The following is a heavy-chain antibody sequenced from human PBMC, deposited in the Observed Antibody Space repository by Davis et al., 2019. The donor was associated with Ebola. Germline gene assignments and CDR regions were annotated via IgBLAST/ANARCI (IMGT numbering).Heavy chain of an antibody. CDR3: AKDKGFWVPPDWFGP. CDR1: GFNFSHYA. Sequence: GGSLTLSCAVSGFNFSHYAMSWVRQAPGKGLEWVASTSGSGKTTYYADSVEGRFNISRDNSKNTLSLHMNSVRGEDTAVYYCAKDKGFWVPPDWFGPWGQGVQVTVSS. CDR2: TSGSGKTT. D-gene: IGHD3-16*01. V-gene: IGHV3-23*01. J-gene: IGHJ5*02.